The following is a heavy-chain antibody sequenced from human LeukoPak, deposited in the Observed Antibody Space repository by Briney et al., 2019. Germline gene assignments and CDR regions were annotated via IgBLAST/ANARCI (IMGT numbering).Heavy chain of an antibody. CDR3: ARDPTWATSGWYNFDY. J-gene: IGHJ4*02. D-gene: IGHD6-19*01. Sequence: ASVKVSCKASGYTFTGYYMHWVRQAPGQGLEWMGWINPNSGGTNYAQKFQGRVTMTRDTSISTAYMELSGLRSDDTAVYYCARDPTWATSGWYNFDYWGQGTLVAVSS. CDR1: GYTFTGYY. V-gene: IGHV1-2*02. CDR2: INPNSGGT.